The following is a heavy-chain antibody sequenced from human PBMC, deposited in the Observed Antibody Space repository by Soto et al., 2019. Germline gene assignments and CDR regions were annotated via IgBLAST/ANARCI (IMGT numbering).Heavy chain of an antibody. Sequence: GGSLRLSCAASGFTFSSCGMHWVRQAPGKGLEWVAVIWYDGSNKYYADSVKGRFTISRDNSKNTLYLQMNSLRAEDTAVYYCARVGGGQWLRFDYYYGMDVWGQGTTVTVSS. CDR1: GFTFSSCG. CDR3: ARVGGGQWLRFDYYYGMDV. J-gene: IGHJ6*02. CDR2: IWYDGSNK. V-gene: IGHV3-33*01. D-gene: IGHD6-19*01.